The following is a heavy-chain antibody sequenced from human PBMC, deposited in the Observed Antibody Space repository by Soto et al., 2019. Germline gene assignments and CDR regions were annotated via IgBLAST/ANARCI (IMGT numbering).Heavy chain of an antibody. D-gene: IGHD3-22*01. J-gene: IGHJ4*02. Sequence: QVQLQESGPGLLKPSQTLSLTCTVSGVSITGGDYYWSWIRQAPGKGLEWIGNIFYSGATSYNPSLESRVTISLDRSKNQFSLKLNSVTAADTAVYYCARLIYDSRLNYFHFDFWGQGALVTVSS. CDR2: IFYSGAT. CDR1: GVSITGGDYY. V-gene: IGHV4-30-4*01. CDR3: ARLIYDSRLNYFHFDF.